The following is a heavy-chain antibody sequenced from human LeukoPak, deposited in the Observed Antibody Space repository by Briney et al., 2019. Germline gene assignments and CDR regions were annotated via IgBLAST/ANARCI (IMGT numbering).Heavy chain of an antibody. Sequence: SETLSLTCTVSGGSISSYYWSWIRQPPGKGLEWIGYIYYSGSTNYNPSLKSRVSISVDTSKNQFSLKLGSVTAADTAVYYCAYGDYSSPLTWGQGTLVTVSS. CDR2: IYYSGST. CDR1: GGSISSYY. J-gene: IGHJ4*02. D-gene: IGHD4-17*01. CDR3: AYGDYSSPLT. V-gene: IGHV4-59*08.